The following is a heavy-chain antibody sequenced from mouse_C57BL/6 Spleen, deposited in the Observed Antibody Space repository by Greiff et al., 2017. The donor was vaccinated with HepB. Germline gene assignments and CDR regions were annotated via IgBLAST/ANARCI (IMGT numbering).Heavy chain of an antibody. D-gene: IGHD1-1*01. J-gene: IGHJ2*01. V-gene: IGHV1-53*01. CDR3: ARDYYCGSSRFDY. CDR2: INPSNGGT. CDR1: GYTFTSYW. Sequence: VQLQQSGTELVKPGASVKLSCKASGYTFTSYWMHWVKQRPGQGLEWIGNINPSNGGTNYNEKFKSKATLTVDKSSSTAYMQLSSLASEDSAVYYCARDYYCGSSRFDYWGQGTTLTVSS.